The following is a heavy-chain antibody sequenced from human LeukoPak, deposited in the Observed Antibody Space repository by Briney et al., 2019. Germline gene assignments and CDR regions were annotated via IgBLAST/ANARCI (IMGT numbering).Heavy chain of an antibody. CDR3: ARASLLWFGQYYFDY. V-gene: IGHV3-21*04. CDR2: ISSSSSYI. D-gene: IGHD3-10*01. Sequence: GGSLRLSCAASGFTFSSYSMNWVRQAPGKGLEWVSSISSSSSYIYYADSVKGRFTISRDNSKNTLYLQMNSLRAEDTAVYYCARASLLWFGQYYFDYWGQGTLVTVSS. J-gene: IGHJ4*02. CDR1: GFTFSSYS.